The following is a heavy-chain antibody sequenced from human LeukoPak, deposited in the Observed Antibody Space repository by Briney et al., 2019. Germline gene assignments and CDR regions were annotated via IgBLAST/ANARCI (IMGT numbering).Heavy chain of an antibody. CDR3: ATLLLWFGESPGPSLDY. V-gene: IGHV3-23*01. J-gene: IGHJ4*02. CDR1: GFSVSNNY. Sequence: GGSLRLSCAASGFSVSNNYMSWVRQAPGKGLEWVSAISGSGGSTYYADSVKGRFTISRDNSKNTLYLQMNSLRAEDTAVYYCATLLLWFGESPGPSLDYWGQGTLVTVSS. CDR2: ISGSGGST. D-gene: IGHD3-10*01.